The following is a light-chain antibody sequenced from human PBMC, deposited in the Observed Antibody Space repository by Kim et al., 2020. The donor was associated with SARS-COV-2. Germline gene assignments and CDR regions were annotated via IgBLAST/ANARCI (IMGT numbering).Light chain of an antibody. V-gene: IGLV3-19*01. CDR1: SLRRYY. CDR3: NSRDSSGDSRV. CDR2: GKN. J-gene: IGLJ1*01. Sequence: SSELTQDPAVSVALGQTVRITCQGDSLRRYYASWYQQKPGQAPVLVFYGKNSRPSGIPDRFSGSDSGSTASLTITGAQAEDEADYYYNSRDSSGDSRVFGSGTKVTVL.